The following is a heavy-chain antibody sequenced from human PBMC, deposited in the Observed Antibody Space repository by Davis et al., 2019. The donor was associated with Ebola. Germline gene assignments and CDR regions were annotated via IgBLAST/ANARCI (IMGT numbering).Heavy chain of an antibody. V-gene: IGHV4-39*01. Sequence: SETLSLTCTVSGGSFSGYYWSWIRQPPGKGLEWIGSIYYSGSTYYNPSLKSRVTISVDTSKNQFSLKLSSVTAADTAVYYCARTKWDYDYGMDVWGQGTTVTVSS. CDR2: IYYSGST. CDR1: GGSFSGYY. CDR3: ARTKWDYDYGMDV. D-gene: IGHD2-8*01. J-gene: IGHJ6*02.